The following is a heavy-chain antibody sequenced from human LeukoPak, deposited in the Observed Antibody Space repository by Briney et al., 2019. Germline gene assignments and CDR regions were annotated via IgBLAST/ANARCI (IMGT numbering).Heavy chain of an antibody. CDR3: ARGGRSGSYGYYFDY. V-gene: IGHV4-34*01. J-gene: IGHJ4*02. D-gene: IGHD1-26*01. Sequence: PSETLSLTCAVYGRSFSDYSWSWIRQPPGKGLEWIGEINHSGSTNYNPSLKSRVTISVDTSKNQFSLTLYSVTAADTAVYYCARGGRSGSYGYYFDYWGQGTLVTVSS. CDR1: GRSFSDYS. CDR2: INHSGST.